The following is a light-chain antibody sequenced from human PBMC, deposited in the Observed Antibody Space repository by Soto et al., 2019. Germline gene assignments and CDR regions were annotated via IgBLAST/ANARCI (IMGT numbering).Light chain of an antibody. CDR1: QSVSSSY. Sequence: EIVLTQSPVTLSLFPGERATLSCRASQSVSSSYLAWYQQKPGQAPKLLIYGASSRATGIPDRFSGSGSGTDFTLTIIRLEPQDFAVYYCQQYGSSRVTFGQGTKLEIK. CDR3: QQYGSSRVT. J-gene: IGKJ2*01. CDR2: GAS. V-gene: IGKV3-20*01.